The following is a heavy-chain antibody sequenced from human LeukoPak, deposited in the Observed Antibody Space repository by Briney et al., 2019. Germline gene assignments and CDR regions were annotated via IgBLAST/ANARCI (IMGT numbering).Heavy chain of an antibody. J-gene: IGHJ4*02. CDR1: GFTFNAYS. D-gene: IGHD3-9*01. Sequence: GGSLRLSCAASGFTFNAYSMNWVRQAPGKGLEWVSSITYNSIYIYYADSLKGRFTISRDNAKNSLYLQMNSLRAEDTAVYYCARGSLIDYWGQRTLVSVSS. V-gene: IGHV3-21*01. CDR2: ITYNSIYI. CDR3: ARGSLIDY.